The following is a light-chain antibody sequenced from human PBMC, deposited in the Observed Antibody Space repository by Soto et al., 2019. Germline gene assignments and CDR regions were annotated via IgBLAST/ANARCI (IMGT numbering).Light chain of an antibody. J-gene: IGLJ7*01. Sequence: QSVLTQPASVSGSPGQSITISCTGVSGDVGNYNLVSWYQQHPAKAPKLIIYEDDKRPSGDSNRFSGSKSGDTASLTISGLQSEDEAAYYCCSYLGSSTVFGGGTQLTVL. CDR3: CSYLGSSTV. CDR2: EDD. V-gene: IGLV2-23*01. CDR1: SGDVGNYNL.